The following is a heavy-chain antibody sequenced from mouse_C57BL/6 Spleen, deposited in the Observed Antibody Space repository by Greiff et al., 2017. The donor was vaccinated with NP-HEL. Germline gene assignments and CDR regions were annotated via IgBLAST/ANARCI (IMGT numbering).Heavy chain of an antibody. CDR1: GFTFTDYY. V-gene: IGHV7-3*01. CDR3: ARYRDAVEDY. D-gene: IGHD1-1*02. J-gene: IGHJ2*01. Sequence: EVQLVESGGGLVQPGGSLSLSCAASGFTFTDYYMSWVRQPPGKALEWLGFIRNKANGYTTEYSASVKGRFTISRDNSQSILYLQMNALRAEDSATYYCARYRDAVEDYWGQGTTLTVSS. CDR2: IRNKANGYTT.